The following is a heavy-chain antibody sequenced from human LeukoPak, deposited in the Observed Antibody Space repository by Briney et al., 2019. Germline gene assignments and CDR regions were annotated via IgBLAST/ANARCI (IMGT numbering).Heavy chain of an antibody. V-gene: IGHV4-59*01. CDR1: DGSINSYY. Sequence: PSETLSLTCSVSDGSINSYYWNWIRRPPGKGLEWIGYIYYNGNTNYSPSLKSRVTMSVDTSKNLFSLKVSSVTAADTAVYYCARGGPYSSSSYWGQGTLVTVSS. CDR2: IYYNGNT. CDR3: ARGGPYSSSSY. J-gene: IGHJ4*02. D-gene: IGHD6-6*01.